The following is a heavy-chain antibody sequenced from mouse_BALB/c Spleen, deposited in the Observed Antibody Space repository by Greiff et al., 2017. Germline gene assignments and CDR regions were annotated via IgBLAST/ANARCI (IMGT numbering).Heavy chain of an antibody. CDR1: GFNIKDYY. V-gene: IGHV14-4*02. D-gene: IGHD1-3*01. CDR2: IDPENGDT. Sequence: VQLQQSGAELVRSGASVKLSCTASGFNIKDYYMHWVKQRPEQGLEWIGWIDPENGDTEYAPKFQGKATMTADTSSNTAYLQLSSLTSEDTAVYYCCKDYFDYWGQGTTLTVSS. CDR3: CKDYFDY. J-gene: IGHJ2*01.